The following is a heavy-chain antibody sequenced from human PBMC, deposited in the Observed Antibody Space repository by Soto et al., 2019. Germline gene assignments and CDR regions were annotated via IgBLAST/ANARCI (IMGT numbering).Heavy chain of an antibody. CDR2: IIPIFGTA. CDR3: ARDFRYCSSTSCPGANWFDP. Sequence: GASVKVFCKASGGTFSSYAISWVRQAPGQGLEWMGGIIPIFGTANYAQKFQGRVTITADESTSTAYMELSSLRSEDTAVYYCARDFRYCSSTSCPGANWFDPWGQGTLVTVSS. J-gene: IGHJ5*02. D-gene: IGHD2-2*01. V-gene: IGHV1-69*13. CDR1: GGTFSSYA.